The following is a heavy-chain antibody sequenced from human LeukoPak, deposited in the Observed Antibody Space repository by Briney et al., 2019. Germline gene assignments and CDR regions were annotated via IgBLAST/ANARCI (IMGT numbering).Heavy chain of an antibody. D-gene: IGHD3-3*01. Sequence: SETLSLTCAVYGGSFSGYYWSWIRQPPGKGLEWIGEINHSGSTNYNPSLKSRVTISVDTSKNQFSLKLSSVTAADTAVYYCARALLPYYDFRSGYPYFDYWGQGTLVAVSS. CDR2: INHSGST. CDR3: ARALLPYYDFRSGYPYFDY. J-gene: IGHJ4*02. CDR1: GGSFSGYY. V-gene: IGHV4-34*01.